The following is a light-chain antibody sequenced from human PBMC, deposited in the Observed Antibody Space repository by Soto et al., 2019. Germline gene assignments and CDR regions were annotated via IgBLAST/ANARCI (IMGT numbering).Light chain of an antibody. CDR2: GAS. J-gene: IGKJ1*01. Sequence: EIVMTQSPATLSVSPGERATLSCRASQSVRSNLAWYQQKPGQAPRLLIYGASTRATGIPARFIGSGSGTEFTLTISSLQSEDFAVYFCQQYNNWAWTFGQGTKVEIK. V-gene: IGKV3-15*01. CDR1: QSVRSN. CDR3: QQYNNWAWT.